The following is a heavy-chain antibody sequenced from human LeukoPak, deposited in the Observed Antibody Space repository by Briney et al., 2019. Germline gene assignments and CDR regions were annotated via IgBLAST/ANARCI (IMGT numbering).Heavy chain of an antibody. V-gene: IGHV4-61*02. CDR3: ARDDYYGSGSPDY. CDR1: GGSISSGSYY. D-gene: IGHD3-10*01. CDR2: IYTSGST. Sequence: PSRTLSLTCTVSGGSISSGSYYWSWIRQPAGKGLEWIGRIYTSGSTNYNPSLKSRVTISVDTSKNQFSLKLSSVTAADTAVYYCARDDYYGSGSPDYWGQGTLVTVSS. J-gene: IGHJ4*02.